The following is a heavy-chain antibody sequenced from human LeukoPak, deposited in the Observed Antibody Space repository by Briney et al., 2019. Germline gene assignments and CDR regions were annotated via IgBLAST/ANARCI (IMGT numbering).Heavy chain of an antibody. V-gene: IGHV1-69*04. J-gene: IGHJ6*02. CDR2: IIPILGIA. CDR3: ARAKDIVVVPAAMRGGYYYYGMDV. CDR1: GGTFSSYA. D-gene: IGHD2-2*01. Sequence: ASVKVSCKASGGTFSSYAISWVRQAPGQGLEWMGRIIPILGIANYAQKFQGRVTITADKSTSTAYMELSSLRSEDTAVYYCARAKDIVVVPAAMRGGYYYYGMDVWGQGTTVTVSS.